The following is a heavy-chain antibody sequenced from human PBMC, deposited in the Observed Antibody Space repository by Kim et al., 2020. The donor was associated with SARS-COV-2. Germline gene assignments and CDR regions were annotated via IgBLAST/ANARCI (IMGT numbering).Heavy chain of an antibody. J-gene: IGHJ6*02. CDR1: GFTFSSYG. V-gene: IGHV3-33*06. Sequence: GGSLRLSCAASGFTFSSYGMHWVRQAPGKGLEWVAVIWYDGSNKYYADSVKGRFTISRDNSKNTLYLQMNSLRAEDTAVYYCAKYSSWPDYYYYYGMYVWGHGTTVTVS. D-gene: IGHD6-6*01. CDR2: IWYDGSNK. CDR3: AKYSSWPDYYYYYGMYV.